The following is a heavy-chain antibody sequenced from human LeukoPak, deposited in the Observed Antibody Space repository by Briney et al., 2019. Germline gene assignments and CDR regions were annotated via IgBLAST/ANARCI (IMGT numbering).Heavy chain of an antibody. D-gene: IGHD6-13*01. J-gene: IGHJ4*02. CDR1: GGSISSYY. CDR2: IYTSGST. CDR3: ARTSHPHGSSWLFDY. V-gene: IGHV4-4*07. Sequence: PSETLSLTCTVSGGSISSYYWSWIRQPAGKGLEWIGRIYTSGSTNHNPSLKSRVTMSVDTSKNQFSLKLSSVTAADTAVYYCARTSHPHGSSWLFDYWGQGTLVTVSS.